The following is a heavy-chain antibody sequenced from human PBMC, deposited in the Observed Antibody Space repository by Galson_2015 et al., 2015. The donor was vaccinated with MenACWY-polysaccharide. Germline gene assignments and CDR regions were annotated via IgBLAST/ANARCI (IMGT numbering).Heavy chain of an antibody. Sequence: SLRLSCAASGFIFSDYSMNWVRQAPGKGLEWVSYISSRSTSIFYTDSAKGRFTISRDNAKNSLFLQMDNLRDEDTAVYYCARVSSGLVEANFDYWGQGNLVTVSS. CDR3: ARVSSGLVEANFDY. D-gene: IGHD6-19*01. CDR1: GFIFSDYS. J-gene: IGHJ4*02. V-gene: IGHV3-48*02. CDR2: ISSRSTSI.